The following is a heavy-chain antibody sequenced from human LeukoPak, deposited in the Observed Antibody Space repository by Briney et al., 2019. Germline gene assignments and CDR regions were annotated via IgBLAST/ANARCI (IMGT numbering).Heavy chain of an antibody. D-gene: IGHD3-22*01. CDR1: GFTFSDLY. CDR3: ARDFIHRSGEANY. CDR2: ISSSGSDT. V-gene: IGHV3-11*05. Sequence: GGSLRLSCAASGFTFSDLYMSWIRQAPGKGPEWISYISSSGSDTKYADSVKGRFTISRDNVKKSLYLQMNSLRAEDTAVYYCARDFIHRSGEANYWGQGTLVTVSS. J-gene: IGHJ4*02.